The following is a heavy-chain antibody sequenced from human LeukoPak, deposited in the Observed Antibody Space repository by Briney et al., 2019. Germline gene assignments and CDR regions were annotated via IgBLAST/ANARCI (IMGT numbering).Heavy chain of an antibody. V-gene: IGHV4-38-2*02. CDR3: ARDPRWLTPDCTSTSCYENYSDP. CDR1: GYSISSGYQ. J-gene: IGHJ5*02. CDR2: IYHSGSA. Sequence: SETLSLTCGVSGYSISSGYQWAWIRQSPGKGLEWIGSIYHSGSAHYNPSLKSRVTISVETSKNQFSLNMYSVTASDTALYYCARDPRWLTPDCTSTSCYENYSDPWGQGILVTVSS. D-gene: IGHD2-2*01.